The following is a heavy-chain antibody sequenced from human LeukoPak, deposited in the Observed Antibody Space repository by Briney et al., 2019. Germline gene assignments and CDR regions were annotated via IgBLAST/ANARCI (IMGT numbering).Heavy chain of an antibody. CDR3: ARDVASWGGYTFAY. J-gene: IGHJ4*02. V-gene: IGHV3-7*01. CDR1: GFTFSSYW. D-gene: IGHD5-12*01. Sequence: GGSLRLSCAASGFTFSSYWMSWVRQAPGKGLEWVANIKQDGSDRYYVDSVKGRFTISRDNGKNSLYIQMNSLRIDDTAVYFCARDVASWGGYTFAYWGQGTLVTVSS. CDR2: IKQDGSDR.